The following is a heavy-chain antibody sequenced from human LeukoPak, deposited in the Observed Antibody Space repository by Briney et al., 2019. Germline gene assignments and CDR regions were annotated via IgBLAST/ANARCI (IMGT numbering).Heavy chain of an antibody. CDR3: ARDSASGWYHDY. CDR1: GFTFSSYA. V-gene: IGHV3-23*01. Sequence: GGSLRLSCAASGFTFSSYAMSWVRQAPGKGLEWVSAISGSGGSTYYADSVTGRFTISRDKSKNTLYLQMNSLRAEDTAVYFCARDSASGWYHDYWGQGTLVTVSS. CDR2: ISGSGGST. J-gene: IGHJ4*02. D-gene: IGHD6-19*01.